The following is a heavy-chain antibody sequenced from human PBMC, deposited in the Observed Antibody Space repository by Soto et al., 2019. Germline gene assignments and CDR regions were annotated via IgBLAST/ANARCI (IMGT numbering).Heavy chain of an antibody. CDR1: GYTFTSYA. CDR2: INAGNGNT. CDR3: AAGYSSGWYMYDAFDI. D-gene: IGHD6-19*01. J-gene: IGHJ3*02. V-gene: IGHV1-3*01. Sequence: GASVKVSCKASGYTFTSYAMHWVRQAPGQRLEWMGWINAGNGNTKYSQKFQGRVTITRDTSASTDYMELSSLRSEDTAVYYCAAGYSSGWYMYDAFDIWGQGTMVTVSS.